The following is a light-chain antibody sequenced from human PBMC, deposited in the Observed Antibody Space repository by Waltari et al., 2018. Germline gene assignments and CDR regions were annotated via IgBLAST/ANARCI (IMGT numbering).Light chain of an antibody. Sequence: QSALTQPASVSGSPGQTITISCTGTSSDIGCHTYGSWYKQNPGKAPKLRIYDVVKRPSGVSNRFSGSKSGNTASLTISGLQAEDDAIYYCSSYASSKFGGGTKLTVL. CDR3: SSYASSK. CDR1: SSDIGCHTY. V-gene: IGLV2-14*01. CDR2: DVV. J-gene: IGLJ2*01.